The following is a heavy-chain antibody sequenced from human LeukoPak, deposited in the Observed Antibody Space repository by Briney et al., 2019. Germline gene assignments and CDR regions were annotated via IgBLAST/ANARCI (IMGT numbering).Heavy chain of an antibody. J-gene: IGHJ4*02. CDR2: IIPILGIA. V-gene: IGHV1-69*02. D-gene: IGHD5-24*01. Sequence: GASVKVSCKASGGTFSSYTISWVRQAPGQGLEWMGRIIPILGIANYAQKFQGRVTITADKSTSTAYMELSSLRSEDTAVYYCARAGPDGYNFDYWGQGTLVTVSS. CDR1: GGTFSSYT. CDR3: ARAGPDGYNFDY.